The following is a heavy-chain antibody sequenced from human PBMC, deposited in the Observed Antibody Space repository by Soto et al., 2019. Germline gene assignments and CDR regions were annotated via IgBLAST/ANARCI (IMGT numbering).Heavy chain of an antibody. Sequence: NPSETLSLTCAVYGGSFSGYYWSWIRQPPGKGLEWIGEINHSGSTNYNPSLKSRVTISVDTSKNQFSLKLSSVTAADTAVYYCARFVRSTPGATITVPRIAVAPAGFDYWGQGTLVTVSS. D-gene: IGHD6-19*01. CDR3: ARFVRSTPGATITVPRIAVAPAGFDY. V-gene: IGHV4-34*01. CDR1: GGSFSGYY. J-gene: IGHJ4*02. CDR2: INHSGST.